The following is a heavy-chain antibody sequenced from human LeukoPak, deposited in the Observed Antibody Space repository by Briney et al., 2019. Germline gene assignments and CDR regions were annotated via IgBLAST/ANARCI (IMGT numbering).Heavy chain of an antibody. D-gene: IGHD3-22*01. CDR1: GGSISSSSYY. J-gene: IGHJ4*02. CDR2: INHSGST. CDR3: ARSGYFSRPFDY. V-gene: IGHV4-39*07. Sequence: SETLSLTCTVSGGSISSSSYYWGWIRQPPGKGLEWIGEINHSGSTNYNPSLKSRVTISVDTSKNQFSLKLSSVTAADTAVYYCARSGYFSRPFDYWGQGTLVTVSS.